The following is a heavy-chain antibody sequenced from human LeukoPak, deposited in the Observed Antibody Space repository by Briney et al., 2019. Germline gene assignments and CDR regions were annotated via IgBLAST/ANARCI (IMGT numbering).Heavy chain of an antibody. CDR2: ISSSSSTI. CDR1: GFTFSSYS. Sequence: GGSLRLSCAASGFTFSSYSMNWVRQAPGKGLEWVSYISSSSSTIYYADSVKGRFTISRDNAKNSLYLQMNSLRAEDTAVYYCAKVHYDYVWGSYGGDYFDYWGQGTLVTVSS. CDR3: AKVHYDYVWGSYGGDYFDY. V-gene: IGHV3-48*01. D-gene: IGHD3-16*01. J-gene: IGHJ4*02.